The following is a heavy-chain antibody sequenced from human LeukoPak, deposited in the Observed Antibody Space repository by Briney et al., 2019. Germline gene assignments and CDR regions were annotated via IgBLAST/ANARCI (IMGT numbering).Heavy chain of an antibody. CDR1: GGSISSSSYY. CDR2: IYYSGST. Sequence: PSETLSLTCTVSGGSISSSSYYWGWIRQPPGKGLEWIGSIYYSGSTYYNPSLKSRVTISVDTSKNQFSLKLSSVTAADTAVYYCATEKHHRITMVRGTVDLYYFDYWGQGTLVTVSS. J-gene: IGHJ4*02. D-gene: IGHD3-10*01. V-gene: IGHV4-39*07. CDR3: ATEKHHRITMVRGTVDLYYFDY.